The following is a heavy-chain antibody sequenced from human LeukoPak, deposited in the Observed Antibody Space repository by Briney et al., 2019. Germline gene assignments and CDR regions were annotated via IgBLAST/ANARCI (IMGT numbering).Heavy chain of an antibody. CDR3: AREAVNYYDSSGRDFDY. Sequence: SETLSLTCTVSGGSISSSSYYWGWIRQPPGKGLEWIGSIYYSGSTYYNPSLKSRVTISVDTSKNQFSLKLSSVTAADTAVYYCAREAVNYYDSSGRDFDYWGQGTLVTVSS. V-gene: IGHV4-39*07. J-gene: IGHJ4*02. D-gene: IGHD3-22*01. CDR1: GGSISSSSYY. CDR2: IYYSGST.